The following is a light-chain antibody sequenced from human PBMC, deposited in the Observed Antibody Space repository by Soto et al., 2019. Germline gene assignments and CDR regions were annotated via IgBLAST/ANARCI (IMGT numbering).Light chain of an antibody. CDR1: SSDVGGYNY. V-gene: IGLV2-14*03. CDR3: SSYTTSNTRQIV. Sequence: QSVLTQPASVSGSTVQSITISCTGTSSDVGGYNYVSWYQHHPGKAPKLMIFDVSNRPSGVSNRFSGSKSGNTASLTISGLQPEDEADYYCSSYTTSNTRQIVFGTGTKVTVL. J-gene: IGLJ1*01. CDR2: DVS.